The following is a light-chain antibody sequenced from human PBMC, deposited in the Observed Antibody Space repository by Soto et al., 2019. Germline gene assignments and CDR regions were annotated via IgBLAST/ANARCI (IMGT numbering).Light chain of an antibody. CDR3: GAYTSSNTRV. CDR2: EVT. V-gene: IGLV2-14*01. Sequence: QSALTQPASVSGSPGQSITISCTGTNSDVGGYNYVSWYQQHPGKAPKLMIYEVTNRPSGISNRFSGSKSGNTASLTISGLQAEDEADYYCGAYTSSNTRVFGTGTKLTVL. CDR1: NSDVGGYNY. J-gene: IGLJ1*01.